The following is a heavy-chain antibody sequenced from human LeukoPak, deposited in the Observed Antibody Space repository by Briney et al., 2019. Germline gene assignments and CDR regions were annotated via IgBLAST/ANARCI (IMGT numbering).Heavy chain of an antibody. J-gene: IGHJ4*02. CDR3: GKDSGGMVGATEDY. D-gene: IGHD1-26*01. V-gene: IGHV3-30*18. CDR2: ITYDGSNK. Sequence: GGPLRLPCEPSGFPLRGYALHWAPKAPAKGLEGVEVITYDGSNKYYVESVKGRFTISRENFKNTLYLQMNRLRAEDKGVYYCGKDSGGMVGATEDYWGQGTLVTVSS. CDR1: GFPLRGYA.